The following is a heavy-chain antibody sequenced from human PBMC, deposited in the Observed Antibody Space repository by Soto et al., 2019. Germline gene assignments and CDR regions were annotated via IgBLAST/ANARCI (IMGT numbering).Heavy chain of an antibody. CDR1: GFTFSSNS. CDR3: ARTCSGGSCYEIFDY. J-gene: IGHJ4*02. D-gene: IGHD2-15*01. Sequence: SLRLSCAASGFTFSSNSMNWVRQAPGKGLEWVSSISTSSYIYYADSVKGRFTISRDNAKNSLYLQMNSLRVEDTAVYYCARTCSGGSCYEIFDYWGQGTLVTVS. CDR2: ISTSSYI. V-gene: IGHV3-21*01.